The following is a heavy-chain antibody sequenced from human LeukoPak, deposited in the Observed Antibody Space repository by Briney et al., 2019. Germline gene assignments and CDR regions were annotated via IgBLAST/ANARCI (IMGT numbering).Heavy chain of an antibody. CDR3: VGFVRWLVR. V-gene: IGHV1-24*01. D-gene: IGHD6-19*01. CDR1: GYTLTESS. CDR2: FDPEDGET. J-gene: IGHJ4*02. Sequence: ASVKVSCKVSGYTLTESSMHWVRHAPGKGLEWMGGFDPEDGETIYAQKFQGRVTMTEDTSTDTAYMELSSLRSEDTAVYYCVGFVRWLVRWGQGTLVTASS.